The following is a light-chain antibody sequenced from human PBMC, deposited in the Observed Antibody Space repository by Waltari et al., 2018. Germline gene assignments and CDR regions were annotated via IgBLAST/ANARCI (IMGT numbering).Light chain of an antibody. J-gene: IGLJ3*02. CDR1: GSDVGGHNY. CDR3: GSYAGSNNLV. CDR2: EVS. Sequence: QPALTQPPSPSGSPGQPVTISCTGTGSDVGGHNYVSRYQQHPGKAPKPMIFEVSKRPSGVPDRFSGSKSGNTASLTVSGLQAEDEADYYGGSYAGSNNLVFGGGTKLTVL. V-gene: IGLV2-8*01.